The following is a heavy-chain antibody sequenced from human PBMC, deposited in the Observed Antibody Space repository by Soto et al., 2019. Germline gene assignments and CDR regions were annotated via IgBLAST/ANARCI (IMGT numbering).Heavy chain of an antibody. V-gene: IGHV5-51*01. CDR2: IYPGDSDT. CDR3: ARVAAAGSYFDY. Sequence: GESLKISCKGSGYSFTSYWIGWVRQMPGKGLEWMGIIYPGDSDTRYSPSFEGQVTISADKSTSTAYLQWSSPEASDIGLFYCARVAAAGSYFDYWGQGTLVTVSS. CDR1: GYSFTSYW. J-gene: IGHJ4*02. D-gene: IGHD6-13*01.